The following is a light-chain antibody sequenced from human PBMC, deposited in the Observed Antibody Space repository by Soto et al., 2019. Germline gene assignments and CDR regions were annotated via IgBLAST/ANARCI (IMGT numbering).Light chain of an antibody. CDR1: SSNIGSHT. J-gene: IGLJ3*02. V-gene: IGLV1-44*01. Sequence: QSVLTQPPSASGTPGQRVTISCSGTSSNIGSHTVDSYQQLPGTTPQLLIYSNNHRPSGVPDRCSGGKSGASASLAIGGLQSEDEDDYYCAAWDDSLNDRVFGGGTKVTVL. CDR2: SNN. CDR3: AAWDDSLNDRV.